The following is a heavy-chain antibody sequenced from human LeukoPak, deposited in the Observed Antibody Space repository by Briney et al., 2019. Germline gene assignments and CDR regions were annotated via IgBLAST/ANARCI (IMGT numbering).Heavy chain of an antibody. Sequence: PGGSLRLSCAASGFTFSSYAMSWVRQAPGKGPEWVSGISGSGGGTYYADSVKGRFTISRDNSKNTLYLQMNSLRAEDTAVYYCAKGGSGSYYGLIDYWGQGTLVTVSS. J-gene: IGHJ4*02. V-gene: IGHV3-23*01. D-gene: IGHD1-26*01. CDR3: AKGGSGSYYGLIDY. CDR1: GFTFSSYA. CDR2: ISGSGGGT.